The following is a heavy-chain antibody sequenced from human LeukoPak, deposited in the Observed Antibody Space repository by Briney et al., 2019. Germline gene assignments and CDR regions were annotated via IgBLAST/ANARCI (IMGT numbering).Heavy chain of an antibody. J-gene: IGHJ4*02. D-gene: IGHD4-23*01. CDR2: IYYSGST. V-gene: IGHV4-39*01. CDR3: AGHTLTPYYFDY. CDR1: GGSISSSSYY. Sequence: SETLSLTCTVSGGSISSSSYYWGWIRQPPGKGLEWIGSIYYSGSTYYNPSLKSRVTISVDTSKNQFSLKLSSVTAADTAVYYCAGHTLTPYYFDYWGQGTLVTVSS.